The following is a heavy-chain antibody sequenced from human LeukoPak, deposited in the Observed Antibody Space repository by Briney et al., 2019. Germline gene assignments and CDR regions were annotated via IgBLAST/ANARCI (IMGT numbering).Heavy chain of an antibody. CDR1: GFIISTYG. V-gene: IGHV3-48*02. D-gene: IGHD3-22*01. CDR2: ISGSSGTTM. Sequence: GGSLRLPCAASGFIISTYGMNWVRQAPGKGLEWVSYISGSSGTTMYYADSVKGRFTISRDNAKNSLYLQMNSLRDEDTALYYCARDDDGRGYYGHFGAWGQGTLVTVSS. CDR3: ARDDDGRGYYGHFGA. J-gene: IGHJ5*02.